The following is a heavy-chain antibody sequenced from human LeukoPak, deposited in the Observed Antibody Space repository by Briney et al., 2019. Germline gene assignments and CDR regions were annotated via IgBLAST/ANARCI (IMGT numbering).Heavy chain of an antibody. CDR3: ARDVSAGGTNWFDP. D-gene: IGHD3-16*01. J-gene: IGHJ5*02. CDR1: GYTFTGYY. V-gene: IGHV1-2*02. CDR2: INPNSGGP. Sequence: ASVKVSCKASGYTFTGYYIHWVRQAPGQGLEWMGWINPNSGGPNYAQKFQGRVTMTRDTSISTAYMEMSRLRSDDTAVYYYARDVSAGGTNWFDPWGQGTLVTVSS.